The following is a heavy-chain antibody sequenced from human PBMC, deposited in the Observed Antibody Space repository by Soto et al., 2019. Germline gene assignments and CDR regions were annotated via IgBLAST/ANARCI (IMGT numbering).Heavy chain of an antibody. CDR3: ARFGTSPNGNWFDP. D-gene: IGHD3-10*01. CDR2: VYHSWST. V-gene: IGHV4-59*01. Sequence: LSLTCTVSGGSISSDYWNWIRQPPGKGLEWIGYVYHSWSTKYNPSLKSRVTISVDTSKNQLSLKLSSVTAADTAVYYCARFGTSPNGNWFDPWGQGTLVTVSS. J-gene: IGHJ5*02. CDR1: GGSISSDY.